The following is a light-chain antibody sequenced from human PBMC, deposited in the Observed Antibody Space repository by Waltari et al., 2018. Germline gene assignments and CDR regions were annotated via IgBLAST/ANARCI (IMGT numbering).Light chain of an antibody. CDR1: ESLVYSDGNTS. J-gene: IGKJ4*01. CDR2: KVS. CDR3: MQGKSWPLT. Sequence: DVVMTQSPLSLPVTLGQPASIPCSSSESLVYSDGNTSLNWFQQRPGQSPRRLIYKVSNRDSGVPDRFSGSGSGTDFTLKISRVEAEDVGVYYCMQGKSWPLTFGGGTKVEIK. V-gene: IGKV2-30*01.